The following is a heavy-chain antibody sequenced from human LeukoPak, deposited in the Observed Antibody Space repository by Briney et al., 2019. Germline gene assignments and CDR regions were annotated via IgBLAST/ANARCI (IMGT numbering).Heavy chain of an antibody. CDR2: ISYDGSNK. CDR1: GFTFSSYG. CDR3: AKDSFDGDYPTDLDV. V-gene: IGHV3-30*18. D-gene: IGHD4-17*01. Sequence: GGSLRLSCAAPGFTFSSYGMHWVRQAPGKGLEWVAVISYDGSNKYYADSVKGRFTISRDNSKNTLYLQMNSLRAEDTAVYYCAKDSFDGDYPTDLDVWGQGTTVTVSS. J-gene: IGHJ6*02.